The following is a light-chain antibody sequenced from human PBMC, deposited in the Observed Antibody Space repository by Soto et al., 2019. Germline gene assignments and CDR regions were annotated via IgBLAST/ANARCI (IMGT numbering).Light chain of an antibody. CDR3: SSYTSSSTPYV. V-gene: IGLV2-14*01. CDR2: DVS. J-gene: IGLJ1*01. CDR1: SSDVGAYNY. Sequence: QSVLTQPASVSGSPGQSITISCTGTSSDVGAYNYVSWYQQQPGKVPKLMIYDVSNRPSGVSNRFSGSKSGNTASLTISGLQAEDEADYYCSSYTSSSTPYVFGTGTQLTVL.